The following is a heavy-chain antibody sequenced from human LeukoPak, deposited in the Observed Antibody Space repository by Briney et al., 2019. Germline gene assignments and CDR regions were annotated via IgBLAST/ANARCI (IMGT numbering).Heavy chain of an antibody. D-gene: IGHD6-13*01. CDR3: ARARIAAAGQVRYFDY. V-gene: IGHV3-23*01. CDR2: ISGSGGST. CDR1: GFTFSSYA. Sequence: GGSLRLSCAASGFTFSSYAMSWVRQAPGKGLEWVSAISGSGGSTYYADSVKGWFTISRDNAKNSLYLQMNSLRAEDTAVYYCARARIAAAGQVRYFDYWGQGTLVTVSS. J-gene: IGHJ4*02.